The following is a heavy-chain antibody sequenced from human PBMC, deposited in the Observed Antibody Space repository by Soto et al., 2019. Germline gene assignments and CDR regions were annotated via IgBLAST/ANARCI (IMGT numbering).Heavy chain of an antibody. J-gene: IGHJ6*02. D-gene: IGHD1-26*01. CDR1: GFTFSSYA. CDR3: ARDVESGSSQYYYYYYGMDV. CDR2: ISYDGSNK. V-gene: IGHV3-30-3*01. Sequence: GSLRLSCAASGFTFSSYAMHWVRQAPGKGLEWVAVISYDGSNKYYADSVKGRLTISRDNSKNTLYLQMNSLRAEDTAVYYCARDVESGSSQYYYYYYGMDVWGQGTTVTVSS.